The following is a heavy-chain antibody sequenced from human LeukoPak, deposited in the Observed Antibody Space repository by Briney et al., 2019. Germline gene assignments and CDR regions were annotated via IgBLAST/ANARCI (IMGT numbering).Heavy chain of an antibody. V-gene: IGHV3-53*01. D-gene: IGHD3-9*01. CDR3: ARDNYILIGYYNAFDI. CDR2: IYDGGST. CDR1: GSTVSSYF. Sequence: PGGSLRLSCAASGSTVSSYFMSWVRQAPGKGLEWVSVIYDGGSTDYADSVKGRFTISRDNSKSTLYLQMNSLRAEDTAVYYCARDNYILIGYYNAFDIWGQGTLVTVSS. J-gene: IGHJ3*02.